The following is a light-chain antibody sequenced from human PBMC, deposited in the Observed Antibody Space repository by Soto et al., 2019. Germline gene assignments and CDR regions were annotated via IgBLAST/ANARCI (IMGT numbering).Light chain of an antibody. Sequence: QAVVTQESSFSVSPGGTVTLTCGLISGSVSTANNPNWYQQTPGQAPRTLIYSTTARSSGVPDRFSGSILGNKAALTISGAQADDESDYYCALLMGNGVSVFGTGTKLTVL. CDR1: SGSVSTANN. CDR3: ALLMGNGVSV. J-gene: IGLJ1*01. V-gene: IGLV8-61*01. CDR2: STT.